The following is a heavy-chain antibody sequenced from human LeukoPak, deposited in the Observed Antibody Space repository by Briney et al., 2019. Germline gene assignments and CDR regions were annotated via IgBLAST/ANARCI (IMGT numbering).Heavy chain of an antibody. Sequence: GGSLRLSCAASGFTFSSYAMSWVRQAPGKGLEWVSAISGSGGSTYYADSVKGRFTISRDNSKNTLYLQMNSLRAEDTAVYYCAKVGFLYGSGSGYFDYWGQGTLVTVSS. V-gene: IGHV3-23*01. D-gene: IGHD3-10*01. CDR1: GFTFSSYA. CDR3: AKVGFLYGSGSGYFDY. J-gene: IGHJ4*02. CDR2: ISGSGGST.